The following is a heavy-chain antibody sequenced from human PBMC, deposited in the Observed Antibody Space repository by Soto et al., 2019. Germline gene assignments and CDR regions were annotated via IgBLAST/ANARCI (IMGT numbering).Heavy chain of an antibody. Sequence: SVKVYCKASGGTFSSYAISWVRQAPGQVLEWMGGIIPIFGTANYAQKFQGRVTITADESTSTAYMELSSLRSEDKAVYYCATRHYYDSSGYGPDAFDIWGQGTMVTVSS. J-gene: IGHJ3*02. D-gene: IGHD3-22*01. CDR2: IIPIFGTA. CDR1: GGTFSSYA. CDR3: ATRHYYDSSGYGPDAFDI. V-gene: IGHV1-69*01.